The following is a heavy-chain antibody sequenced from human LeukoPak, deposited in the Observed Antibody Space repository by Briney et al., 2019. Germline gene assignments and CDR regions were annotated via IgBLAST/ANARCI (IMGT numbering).Heavy chain of an antibody. CDR3: ARDLSQVGVVTLGASDI. CDR2: IYYSGRT. J-gene: IGHJ3*02. V-gene: IGHV4-59*01. CDR1: GGSISSYY. Sequence: SETLSLXCTVSGGSISSYYWNWIRQPPGKELEWIGYIYYSGRTNYNPSLKSRVTISVDTSKNQFSLELTSVTAADTAVYYCARDLSQVGVVTLGASDIWGQGTMVTVSS. D-gene: IGHD3-3*01.